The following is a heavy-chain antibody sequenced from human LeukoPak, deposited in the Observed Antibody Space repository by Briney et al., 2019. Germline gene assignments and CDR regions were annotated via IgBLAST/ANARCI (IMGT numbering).Heavy chain of an antibody. CDR1: GYTFTSYY. CDR2: INPSGGST. Sequence: ASVKVSCKASGYTFTSYYMHWVRQAPGQGLEWMGIINPSGGSTSYAQKFQGRVTMTRDMSTSTAYMELRSLRSDDTAVYYCARTVEMATIGGILNYWGQGTLVTVSS. CDR3: ARTVEMATIGGILNY. J-gene: IGHJ4*02. D-gene: IGHD5-24*01. V-gene: IGHV1-46*01.